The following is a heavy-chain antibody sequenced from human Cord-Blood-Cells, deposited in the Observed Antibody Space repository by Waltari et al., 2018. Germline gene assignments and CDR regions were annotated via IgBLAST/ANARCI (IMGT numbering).Heavy chain of an antibody. CDR2: IYYSGST. V-gene: IGHV4-59*08. Sequence: QVQLQESGPGLVKPSETLSLTCTVSGGSISSYYWSWIRQPPGKGLEWIGYIYYSGSTNYNPSLKSRVPISVDTSKNQFSLKLSAVTAADTAVYYCARHYCSGGSCFDIWGQGTMVTVSS. CDR1: GGSISSYY. J-gene: IGHJ3*02. D-gene: IGHD2-15*01. CDR3: ARHYCSGGSCFDI.